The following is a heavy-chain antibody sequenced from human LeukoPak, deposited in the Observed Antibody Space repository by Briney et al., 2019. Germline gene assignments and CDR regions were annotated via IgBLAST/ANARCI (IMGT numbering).Heavy chain of an antibody. CDR3: ASDTGRGLNDAFDI. V-gene: IGHV3-74*01. CDR1: GFTFSSYW. J-gene: IGHJ3*02. D-gene: IGHD2-8*02. CDR2: INSDGSST. Sequence: GGSLRLSCAASGFTFSSYWMHWVRQAPGKGLVWVSRINSDGSSTSYADSVKGRFTISRDNAKNTLYLQVNSLRAEDTAVHYCASDTGRGLNDAFDIWGQGTMVTVSS.